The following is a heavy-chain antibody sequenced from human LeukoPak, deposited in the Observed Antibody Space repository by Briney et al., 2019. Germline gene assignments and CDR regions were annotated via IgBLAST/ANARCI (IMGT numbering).Heavy chain of an antibody. V-gene: IGHV3-48*03. Sequence: GGSLRLSCAASGFTFEDYGMSWVRQAPGKGLEWVSYISSSGSTIYYADSVKGRFTISRDNAKNSLYLQMNSLRAEDTAVYYCAELGITMIGGVWGKGTTVTISS. CDR1: GFTFEDYG. D-gene: IGHD3-10*02. CDR2: ISSSGSTI. CDR3: AELGITMIGGV. J-gene: IGHJ6*04.